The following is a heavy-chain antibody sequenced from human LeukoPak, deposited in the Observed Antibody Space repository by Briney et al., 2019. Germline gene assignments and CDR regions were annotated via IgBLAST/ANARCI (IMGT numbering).Heavy chain of an antibody. J-gene: IGHJ5*02. V-gene: IGHV5-51*01. CDR2: IYPGDSDT. CDR3: AIFDFLFGEIDNWFDP. D-gene: IGHD3-16*01. Sequence: GESLKISCKGSGYSFTNYWIGWVRQMPGKGLEWMGIIYPGDSDTRYSPSFQGQVIISADKSISTAYLQWSSLKASDTAMYYCAIFDFLFGEIDNWFDPWGQGTQVTVSS. CDR1: GYSFTNYW.